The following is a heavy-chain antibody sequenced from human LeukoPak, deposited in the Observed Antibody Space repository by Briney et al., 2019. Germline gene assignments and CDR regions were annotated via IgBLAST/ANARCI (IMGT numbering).Heavy chain of an antibody. Sequence: SVKVSCKASGGTFSSYAISWVRQAPGQGLEWMGGIIPIFGTANYAQKFQGRGTITADESTSTAYMELSSLRSEDTAVYYCARTYYYDSSGYGYYYYYMDVWGKGTTVTISS. CDR2: IIPIFGTA. J-gene: IGHJ6*03. V-gene: IGHV1-69*13. D-gene: IGHD3-22*01. CDR3: ARTYYYDSSGYGYYYYYMDV. CDR1: GGTFSSYA.